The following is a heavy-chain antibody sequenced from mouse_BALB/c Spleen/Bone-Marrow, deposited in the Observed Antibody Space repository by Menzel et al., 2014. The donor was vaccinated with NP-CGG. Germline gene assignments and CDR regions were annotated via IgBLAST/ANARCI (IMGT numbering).Heavy chain of an antibody. CDR1: GFNIKDTY. CDR3: VSYYYGNYFDS. CDR2: IDPANGNT. Sequence: AQLQQPGAELVKPGASVKLSCTASGFNIKDTYMHWVKQRPEQGLEWIGRIDPANGNTKYDPKFQGKATITADTSSNTAYLQLSSLTSEDTAVYYCVSYYYGNYFDSWGQGTTLTVSS. D-gene: IGHD1-1*01. V-gene: IGHV14-3*02. J-gene: IGHJ2*01.